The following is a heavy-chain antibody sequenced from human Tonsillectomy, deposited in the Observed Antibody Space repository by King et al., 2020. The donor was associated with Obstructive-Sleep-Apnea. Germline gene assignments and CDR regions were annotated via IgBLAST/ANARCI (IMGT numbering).Heavy chain of an antibody. Sequence: QLVQSGAEVKKPGSSVKVSCKASGGTFSSYAISWVRQAPGQGLKWMGGIIPIFGTANYAQKFQGRVTITADESTSTAYMELSSLRSEDTAVYYCAREGIGVAAQQGGDYWGQGTLVTVSS. V-gene: IGHV1-69*01. CDR1: GGTFSSYA. CDR3: AREGIGVAAQQGGDY. D-gene: IGHD2-15*01. CDR2: IIPIFGTA. J-gene: IGHJ4*02.